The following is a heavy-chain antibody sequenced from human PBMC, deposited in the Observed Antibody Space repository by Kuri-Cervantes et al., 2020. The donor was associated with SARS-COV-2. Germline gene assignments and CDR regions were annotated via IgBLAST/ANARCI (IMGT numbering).Heavy chain of an antibody. CDR2: MNPNSGNT. J-gene: IGHJ6*02. D-gene: IGHD6-13*01. CDR1: GYTFTSYD. V-gene: IGHV1-8*01. CDR3: ARRFYGSSWYNYYYYGMDV. Sequence: ASVKVSCKASGYTFTSYDINWVRQATGQGLEWMGWMNPNSGNTGYAQKFQGRVNMTRNTSISTAYMELSSLRSEDTAVYYCARRFYGSSWYNYYYYGMDVWGQGTTVTVSS.